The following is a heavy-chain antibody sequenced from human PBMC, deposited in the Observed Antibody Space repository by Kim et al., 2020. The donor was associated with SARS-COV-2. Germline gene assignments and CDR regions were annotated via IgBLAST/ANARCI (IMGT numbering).Heavy chain of an antibody. Sequence: GGSLRLSCAASGFTFSNYAMHWVRQAPGKGLEYVSAISFNGDSTYYANSVKGRFTISRDNSKNTLYLQMGSLIAEDMAVYYCARDGVGVTSPRDAFDIWGQGTMVTVSS. CDR1: GFTFSNYA. V-gene: IGHV3-64*01. CDR2: ISFNGDST. D-gene: IGHD1-26*01. J-gene: IGHJ3*02. CDR3: ARDGVGVTSPRDAFDI.